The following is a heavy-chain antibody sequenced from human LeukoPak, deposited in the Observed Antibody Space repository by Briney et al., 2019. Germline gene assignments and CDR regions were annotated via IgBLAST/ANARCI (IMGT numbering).Heavy chain of an antibody. CDR2: IIPILGIA. CDR3: ARYCSGGSCCSGVDY. V-gene: IGHV1-69*04. Sequence: SVKVSCKASGGTFSSYAISWVRQAPGQGLEWMGRIIPILGIANYAQKFQGRVTITADKSTSTAYMELSSLRSEDTAVYYCARYCSGGSCCSGVDYWGQGTLVTVSS. CDR1: GGTFSSYA. D-gene: IGHD2-15*01. J-gene: IGHJ4*02.